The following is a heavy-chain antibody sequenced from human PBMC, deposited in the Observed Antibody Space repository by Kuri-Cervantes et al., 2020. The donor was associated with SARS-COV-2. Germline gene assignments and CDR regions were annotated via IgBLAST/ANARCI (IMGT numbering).Heavy chain of an antibody. D-gene: IGHD2-2*01. CDR1: GYTFISYG. Sequence: ASVKVSCKASGYTFISYGISWVRQAPGQGLEWMGWISAYNTHTKYAQRVQGRVTMTTDTTTSTAYMELRGLRSDDTAVYYCARDPSHCYRTSYFIDVFDYWGPGTLVTVSS. CDR3: ARDPSHCYRTSYFIDVFDY. J-gene: IGHJ4*02. V-gene: IGHV1-18*01. CDR2: ISAYNTHT.